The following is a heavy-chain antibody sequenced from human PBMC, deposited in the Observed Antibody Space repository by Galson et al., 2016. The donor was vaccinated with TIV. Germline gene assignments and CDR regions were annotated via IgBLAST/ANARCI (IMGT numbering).Heavy chain of an antibody. CDR1: GYSISSGYY. D-gene: IGHD3-22*01. Sequence: ETLSLTCAVSGYSISSGYYWGWVRQPPGKGLEWLGNICHTETTYYNPSLESRVSISVDTSKNQFSLRLSPVTAADTAVYYCVRIGMLRESCSCYACPGIFDTRGQGILVTVSS. V-gene: IGHV4-38-2*01. CDR3: VRIGMLRESCSCYACPGIFDT. CDR2: ICHTETT. J-gene: IGHJ5*02.